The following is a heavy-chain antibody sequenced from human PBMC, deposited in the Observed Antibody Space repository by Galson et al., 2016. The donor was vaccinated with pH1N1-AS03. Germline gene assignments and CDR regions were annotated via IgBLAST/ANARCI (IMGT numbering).Heavy chain of an antibody. CDR2: ISGIGTST. CDR3: AKEGDEGAFDC. CDR1: GFMFSKYW. J-gene: IGHJ4*02. Sequence: SLRLSCAASGFMFSKYWMNWVRQAPGKGLEWVSVISGIGTSTYYAASVKGRFSISRDNARNTLSLQMDGLRAEDTALYYCAKEGDEGAFDCWGQGTLVTVSP. V-gene: IGHV3-23*01.